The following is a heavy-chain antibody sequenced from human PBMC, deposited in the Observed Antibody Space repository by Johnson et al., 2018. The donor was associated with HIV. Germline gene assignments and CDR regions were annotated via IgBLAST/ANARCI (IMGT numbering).Heavy chain of an antibody. CDR1: GFTFSSYA. V-gene: IGHV3-30-3*01. CDR2: ISYHGGTK. Sequence: QVQLVESGGGVVQPGRFLRLSCAASGFTFSSYAMHWVRQAPGKGLEWVAVISYHGGTKYYADSVKGRFTISRDNSKNTLFLQMDSLRADDTAVYYCAREGVSGSYYDAFDIWGQGTMVTVSS. CDR3: AREGVSGSYYDAFDI. D-gene: IGHD1-26*01. J-gene: IGHJ3*02.